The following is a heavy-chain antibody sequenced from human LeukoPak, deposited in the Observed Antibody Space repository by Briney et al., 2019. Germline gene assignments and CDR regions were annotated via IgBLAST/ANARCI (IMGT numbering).Heavy chain of an antibody. CDR2: VNGSGVVT. Sequence: GESLRLSCVASGFTFSNNAMSWVRQAPGKGLEWVSAVNGSGVVTHYATSVKGRFTISRDNAKNSLYLQMNSLRAEDTAVYYCARDGPTYYYYMDVWGKGTTVTVSS. CDR1: GFTFSNNA. V-gene: IGHV3-23*01. CDR3: ARDGPTYYYYMDV. J-gene: IGHJ6*03.